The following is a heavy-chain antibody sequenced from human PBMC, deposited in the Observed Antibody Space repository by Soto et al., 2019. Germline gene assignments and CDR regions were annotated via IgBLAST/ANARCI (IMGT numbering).Heavy chain of an antibody. CDR3: ARDKRDFRFLEWSYYFDY. Sequence: QVQLVESGGGVVQPGRSLRLSCAASGFTFSSCAMHWVRQAPGKGLEWVAVISYDGSNKYYADSVKGRFTVSRDNSKNTLYLHVNSLRAEDTAVYYCARDKRDFRFLEWSYYFDYWGQGTLVTVSS. V-gene: IGHV3-30-3*01. CDR2: ISYDGSNK. D-gene: IGHD3-3*01. J-gene: IGHJ4*02. CDR1: GFTFSSCA.